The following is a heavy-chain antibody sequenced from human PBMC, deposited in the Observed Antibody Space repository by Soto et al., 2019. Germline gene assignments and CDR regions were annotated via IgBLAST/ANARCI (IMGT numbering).Heavy chain of an antibody. CDR1: GFTFSDYA. CDR2: ISKDGSNK. J-gene: IGHJ2*01. V-gene: IGHV3-30-3*01. D-gene: IGHD3-10*01. Sequence: QVQLVESGGGVVQPGRSLILSCAGSGFTFSDYAVHWARQAPGKGLEWVAVISKDGSNKYHADSVKGRFIISRDNYKNTGYMPMNRLRREDAAVYYCARDRGDPVRLGRGVMFRDDWYFDFWGRGTLVTVSS. CDR3: ARDRGDPVRLGRGVMFRDDWYFDF.